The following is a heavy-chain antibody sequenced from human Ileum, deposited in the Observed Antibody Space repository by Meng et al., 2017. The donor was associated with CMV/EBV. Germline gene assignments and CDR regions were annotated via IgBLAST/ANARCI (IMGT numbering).Heavy chain of an antibody. CDR2: IYWDGDK. Sequence: EFSRSSSGVGVGWIRQPTGKALECLALIYWDGDKRYSPSLKSRLTINKDSSKNQVVLTMTNMDPVDTATYYCAHTPITAVRGLSFDYWGQGTLVTVSS. D-gene: IGHD3-10*01. V-gene: IGHV2-5*02. J-gene: IGHJ4*02. CDR1: EFSRSSSGVG. CDR3: AHTPITAVRGLSFDY.